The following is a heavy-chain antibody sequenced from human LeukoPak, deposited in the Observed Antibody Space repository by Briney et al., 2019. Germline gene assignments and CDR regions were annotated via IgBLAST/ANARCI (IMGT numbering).Heavy chain of an antibody. J-gene: IGHJ3*01. D-gene: IGHD6-19*01. CDR1: EYPFSRSV. CDR3: ATISRGIAVDHDAFDV. Sequence: ASVKVSCKASEYPFSRSVIHWVRQAPGQRLEWMGWINAGDGDTEYSQNFQGRVTITRDTSASTAYMELSSLRSEDTSVYYCATISRGIAVDHDAFDVWGQGTMVTVSS. V-gene: IGHV1-3*01. CDR2: INAGDGDT.